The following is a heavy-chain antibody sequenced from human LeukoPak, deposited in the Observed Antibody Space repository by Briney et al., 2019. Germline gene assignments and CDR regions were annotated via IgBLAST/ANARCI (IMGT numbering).Heavy chain of an antibody. CDR3: ARDYYYGSGSYLFNY. CDR2: ISYDGSNK. CDR1: GFTFSSYA. D-gene: IGHD3-10*01. Sequence: GGSLRLSCAASGFTFSSYAMHWVRQAPGKGLEWVAVISYDGSNKYYADSVKGRFTISRDNSKNTLYLQMNSLRAEDTAVYYCARDYYYGSGSYLFNYRGQGTLVTVSS. J-gene: IGHJ4*02. V-gene: IGHV3-30-3*01.